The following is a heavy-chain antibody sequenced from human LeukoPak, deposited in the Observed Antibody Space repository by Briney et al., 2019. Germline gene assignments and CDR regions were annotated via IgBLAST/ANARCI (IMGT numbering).Heavy chain of an antibody. CDR2: INTSGGST. D-gene: IGHD1-26*01. V-gene: IGHV1-46*01. Sequence: ASVKVSCKASGYTFTSYYMHGGRQAPGQGLEWMGIINTSGGSTSYAQKFQGRVTMTRDMSTSTVYMELSSLRSEDTAVYYCARDRPQVGAGWFDPWGQGTLVTVSS. CDR3: ARDRPQVGAGWFDP. J-gene: IGHJ5*02. CDR1: GYTFTSYY.